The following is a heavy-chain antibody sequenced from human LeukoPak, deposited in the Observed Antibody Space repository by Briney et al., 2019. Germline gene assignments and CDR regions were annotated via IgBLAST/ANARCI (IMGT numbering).Heavy chain of an antibody. CDR1: GGSISSGSYY. CDR2: IYTSGST. D-gene: IGHD3-3*01. J-gene: IGHJ4*02. V-gene: IGHV4-61*02. CDR3: ARVPTIFGVVTH. Sequence: SETLSLTCTVSGGSISSGSYYWSWIRQPAGKGLEWIGRIYTSGSTNYNPSLKSRVTISVDTSKNQFSLKLSSVTAADTAVYYCARVPTIFGVVTHWGQGTLVTVSS.